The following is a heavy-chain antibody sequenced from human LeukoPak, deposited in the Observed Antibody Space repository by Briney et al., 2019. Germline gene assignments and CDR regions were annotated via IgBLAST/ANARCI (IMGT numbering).Heavy chain of an antibody. J-gene: IGHJ4*02. Sequence: GRSLRLSCAASGFIFRSYAVHWVRQAPGKGLEWVAVISDDGSNKYYADFVKGRFTVSRDNSKNTLYLQLNSLRAEDTAVYYCAKPPLLETVSTMYWGQGTLVTVSS. CDR3: AKPPLLETVSTMY. V-gene: IGHV3-30*18. D-gene: IGHD5/OR15-5a*01. CDR2: ISDDGSNK. CDR1: GFIFRSYA.